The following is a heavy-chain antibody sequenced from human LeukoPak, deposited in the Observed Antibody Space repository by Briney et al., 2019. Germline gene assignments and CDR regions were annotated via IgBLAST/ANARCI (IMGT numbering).Heavy chain of an antibody. CDR2: FSYDGTTR. V-gene: IGHV3-30-3*02. D-gene: IGHD6-13*01. CDR3: AKVETAAAATLRGFDY. CDR1: GVAFSNQA. Sequence: GGSLRLSCAASGVAFSNQAMHWVRQAPGKGLEWVALFSYDGTTRRYADALKGRFTISRDNSKNTLYLQMNSLRAEDTAVYYCAKVETAAAATLRGFDYWGQGTLVTVSS. J-gene: IGHJ4*02.